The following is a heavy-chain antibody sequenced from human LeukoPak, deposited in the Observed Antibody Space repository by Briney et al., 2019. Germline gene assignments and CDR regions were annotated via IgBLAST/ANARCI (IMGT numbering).Heavy chain of an antibody. CDR2: FYYSGST. CDR3: ARESYCRGGSCYSPFDY. CDR1: GGSISSYY. J-gene: IGHJ4*02. Sequence: PSETLSLTCTVSGGSISSYYWSWIRQPPGKGLEWIGYFYYSGSTNYNPSLKSRVTISVDTSKNQFSLKLSSVTAADTAVYYCARESYCRGGSCYSPFDYWGQGTLVTVSS. D-gene: IGHD2-15*01. V-gene: IGHV4-59*01.